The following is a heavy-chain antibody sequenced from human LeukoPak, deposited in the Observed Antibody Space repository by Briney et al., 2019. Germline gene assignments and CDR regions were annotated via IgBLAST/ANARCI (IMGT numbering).Heavy chain of an antibody. J-gene: IGHJ3*02. V-gene: IGHV3-21*04. D-gene: IGHD5-18*01. CDR2: ISSSSSYI. CDR3: ARLVDTAMVPSGGFDI. Sequence: KSGGSLRLSCAASGFTFSSYSMNWVRQAPGKGLEWVSSISSSSSYIYYADSVKGRFTISRDNAKNSLYLQMNSLRAEDTAVYYCARLVDTAMVPSGGFDIWGQGTMVTVSS. CDR1: GFTFSSYS.